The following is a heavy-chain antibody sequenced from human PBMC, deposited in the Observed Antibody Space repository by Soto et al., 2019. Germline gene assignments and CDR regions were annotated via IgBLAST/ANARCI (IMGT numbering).Heavy chain of an antibody. CDR1: GDSISSSSFY. Sequence: SETLSLTCTVSGDSISSSSFYWGWIRQPPGRGLEWIGTIYYSGSTYYTPSLESRGTISVDASRNQFSLRLSSVTAADTAVYYCARHRGSYGGEYYFDYWGLGRQVTVSS. J-gene: IGHJ4*02. CDR3: ARHRGSYGGEYYFDY. CDR2: IYYSGST. D-gene: IGHD3-16*01. V-gene: IGHV4-39*01.